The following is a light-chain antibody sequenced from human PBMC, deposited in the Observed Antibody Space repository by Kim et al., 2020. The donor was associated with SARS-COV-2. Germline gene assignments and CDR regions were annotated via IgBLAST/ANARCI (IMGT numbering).Light chain of an antibody. V-gene: IGKV2D-29*02. CDR1: QSLLHSDGRTY. CDR2: EVS. J-gene: IGKJ1*01. Sequence: DIVMTQTPVSLSVTPGQPASIFCKSSQSLLHSDGRTYLYWYQQRPGQSPHLLIYEVSNRYSGVPDRFSASGSGTDFTLRISRVEPEDVGVYYCLENTKVPWTFGQGTKLDIK. CDR3: LENTKVPWT.